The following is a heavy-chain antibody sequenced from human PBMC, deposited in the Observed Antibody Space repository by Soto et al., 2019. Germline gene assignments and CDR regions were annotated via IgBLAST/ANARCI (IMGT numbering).Heavy chain of an antibody. Sequence: QVQLQESGPGLVKPSETLSLTCTVSGGSISSYYWSWIRQPAGKGLEWIGRIYTSGSTNYNPALKSRVTMSVDTSKNQFSLKLSSVTAADTAVYYCARQGSMVRGVIAFDYWGQGTLVTVSS. CDR2: IYTSGST. J-gene: IGHJ4*02. V-gene: IGHV4-4*07. D-gene: IGHD3-10*01. CDR3: ARQGSMVRGVIAFDY. CDR1: GGSISSYY.